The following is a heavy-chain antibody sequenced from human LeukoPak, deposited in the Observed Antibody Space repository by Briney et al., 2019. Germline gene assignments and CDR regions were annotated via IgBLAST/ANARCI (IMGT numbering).Heavy chain of an antibody. Sequence: PGGSLRLSCAASGFTFSSYAMSWVRQAPGEGLEWVSAISGSGGSTYYADSVKGRFTISRDNSKNTLYLQMGSLRAEDMAVYYCARDLVVGATTSWFDPWGQGTLVTVSS. CDR2: ISGSGGST. CDR1: GFTFSSYA. D-gene: IGHD1-26*01. CDR3: ARDLVVGATTSWFDP. V-gene: IGHV3-23*01. J-gene: IGHJ5*02.